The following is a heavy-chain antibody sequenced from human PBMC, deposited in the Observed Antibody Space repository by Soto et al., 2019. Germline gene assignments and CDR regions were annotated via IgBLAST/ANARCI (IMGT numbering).Heavy chain of an antibody. J-gene: IGHJ5*02. CDR3: AKDPYSSSWYEVPWFDP. CDR2: ISGSGGST. Sequence: GGSLRLSCAASGFTFSSYAMSWVRQAPGKGLEWVSAISGSGGSTYYADSVKGRFTISRDNSKNTLYLQMNSLRAEDRAVYYCAKDPYSSSWYEVPWFDPWGQGTLVTVSS. V-gene: IGHV3-23*01. CDR1: GFTFSSYA. D-gene: IGHD6-13*01.